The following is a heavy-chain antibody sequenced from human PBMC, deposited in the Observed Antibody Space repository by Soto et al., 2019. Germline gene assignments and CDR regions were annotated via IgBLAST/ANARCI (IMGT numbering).Heavy chain of an antibody. CDR1: GYTFTGYY. CDR2: INPNSGGT. J-gene: IGHJ4*02. Sequence: GASVKVSCKASGYTFTGYYMHWVRQAPGQGLEWMGWINPNSGGTNYAQKFQGWVTMTRDTSISTAYMELSRLRSDDTAVYYCARVFMDTAMVRGGTFDYWGQGTLVTVSS. D-gene: IGHD5-18*01. CDR3: ARVFMDTAMVRGGTFDY. V-gene: IGHV1-2*04.